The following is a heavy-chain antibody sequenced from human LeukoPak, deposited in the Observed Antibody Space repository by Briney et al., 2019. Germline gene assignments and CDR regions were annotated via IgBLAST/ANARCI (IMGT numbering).Heavy chain of an antibody. CDR2: SKSKTDGGTT. CDR3: TTDGSSGWPSRRFDY. D-gene: IGHD6-19*01. CDR1: GFTFSKAW. J-gene: IGHJ4*02. V-gene: IGHV3-15*01. Sequence: GGSLRLSRAASGFTFSKAWMSGVRQPPGRGREWVGRSKSKTDGGTTEYAAPVKGRFTISRDDSKNTLYLQMNSLKTEDTAVYYCTTDGSSGWPSRRFDYWGEGTLVTVSS.